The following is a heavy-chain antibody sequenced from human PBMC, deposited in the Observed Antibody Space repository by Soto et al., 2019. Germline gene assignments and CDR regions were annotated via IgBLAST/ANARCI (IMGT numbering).Heavy chain of an antibody. Sequence: QVQLVQSGAEVKKPGASVKVSCKASGYIFTSYYMHWVRQAPGQGLERMGTIDPSAGSTTYAQNFQGRVTMTRDTSTSTVYLELNSLRSEDTAVYYCAKDSGCVNNACAYDPWGQGTLVSVSS. D-gene: IGHD1-20*01. J-gene: IGHJ5*02. V-gene: IGHV1-46*01. CDR2: IDPSAGST. CDR1: GYIFTSYY. CDR3: AKDSGCVNNACAYDP.